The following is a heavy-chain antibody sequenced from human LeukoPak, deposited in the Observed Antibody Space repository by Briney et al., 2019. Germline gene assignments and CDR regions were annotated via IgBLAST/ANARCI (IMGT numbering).Heavy chain of an antibody. V-gene: IGHV3-15*01. CDR1: GFTFSNAW. CDR2: IRSKTDGGTI. Sequence: PGGSLRLSCAASGFTFSNAWMSWVRQAPGMGLDWVGRIRSKTDGGTIDYAAPVKGRSVISRDDSRDTLYLQMNSLRIEDTAMYYCTTWTDLYDYWGQGILVTVSP. CDR3: TTWTDLYDY. D-gene: IGHD3/OR15-3a*01. J-gene: IGHJ4*02.